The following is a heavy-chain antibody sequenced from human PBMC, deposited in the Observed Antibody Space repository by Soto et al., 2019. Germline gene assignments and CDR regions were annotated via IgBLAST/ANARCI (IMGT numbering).Heavy chain of an antibody. D-gene: IGHD4-4*01. J-gene: IGHJ6*02. CDR3: ARLPSNSPYYNGLDV. Sequence: SETLSLTCTVSGGSISSYYWSWIRQPPGKGPEWIGYIYHSGSTNHNPSLKSRVTISVDTSKNQFSLKLSSVTAADTAVYYCARLPSNSPYYNGLDVWGQGTTVTVSS. V-gene: IGHV4-59*01. CDR2: IYHSGST. CDR1: GGSISSYY.